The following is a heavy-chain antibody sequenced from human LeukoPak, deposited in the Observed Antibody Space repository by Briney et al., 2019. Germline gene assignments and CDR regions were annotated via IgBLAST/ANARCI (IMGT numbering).Heavy chain of an antibody. Sequence: GGSLRLSCAASGFTFSSYSMNWVRQAPGKGLEWVSSISSSSSYIYYADSVKGRFTISRDNAKNSLYLQMNSRRAEDTAVYYCARVGYYDSSGYPPGYYYGMDVWGQGTTVTVSS. J-gene: IGHJ6*02. CDR1: GFTFSSYS. D-gene: IGHD3-22*01. V-gene: IGHV3-21*01. CDR2: ISSSSSYI. CDR3: ARVGYYDSSGYPPGYYYGMDV.